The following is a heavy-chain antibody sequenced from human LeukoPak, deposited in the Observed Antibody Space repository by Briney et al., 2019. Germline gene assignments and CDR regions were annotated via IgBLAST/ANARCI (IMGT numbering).Heavy chain of an antibody. CDR3: ARAPEGYYYYYYMDV. D-gene: IGHD1-14*01. CDR2: INWNGGST. CDR1: GFTFDDYG. V-gene: IGHV3-20*04. Sequence: GGSLRLSCAASGFTFDDYGMSWVRQAPGKGLEWVSGINWNGGSTGYADSVKGRFTISRDNAKNSLYLQMSSLRAEDTALYYCARAPEGYYYYYYMDVWGKGTTVTVSS. J-gene: IGHJ6*03.